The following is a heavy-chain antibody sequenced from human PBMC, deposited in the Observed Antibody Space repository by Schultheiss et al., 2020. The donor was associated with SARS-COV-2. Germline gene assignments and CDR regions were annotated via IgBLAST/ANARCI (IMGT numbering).Heavy chain of an antibody. CDR1: GFTFSSYA. Sequence: GGSLRLSCAASGFTFSSYAMHWVRQAPGKGLEWVAVISYDGSNKYYADSVKGRFTISRDNSKNTLYLQMSSLRAEDTAVYYCVKARSPLSRIAAAGDYWGQGTLVTVSS. CDR2: ISYDGSNK. V-gene: IGHV3-30*15. CDR3: VKARSPLSRIAAAGDY. J-gene: IGHJ4*02. D-gene: IGHD6-13*01.